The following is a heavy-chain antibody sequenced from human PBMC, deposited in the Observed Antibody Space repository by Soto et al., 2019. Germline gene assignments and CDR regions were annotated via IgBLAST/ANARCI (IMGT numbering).Heavy chain of an antibody. CDR3: ASLRSFYFDY. Sequence: ETLSLTCTVSGGSISSSRYYWGWIRQPPGKGLEWIGTIYYSGSTYYNPSLKSRVTISVDTSKNQFSLKLSSVTAADTAVYYCASLRSFYFDYWGQGTLVTVSS. CDR2: IYYSGST. V-gene: IGHV4-39*01. J-gene: IGHJ4*02. CDR1: GGSISSSRYY.